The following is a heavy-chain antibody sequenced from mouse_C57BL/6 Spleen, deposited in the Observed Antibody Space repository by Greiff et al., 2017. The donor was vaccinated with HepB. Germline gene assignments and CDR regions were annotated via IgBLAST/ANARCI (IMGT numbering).Heavy chain of an antibody. CDR1: GYTFTSYW. CDR2: INPSSGYT. J-gene: IGHJ2*01. CDR3: ANYYGSSYFDY. D-gene: IGHD1-1*01. V-gene: IGHV1-7*01. Sequence: VQGVESGAELAKPGASVKLSCKASGYTFTSYWMHWVKQRPGQGLEWIGYINPSSGYTKYNQKFKDKATLTADKSSSTAYMQLSSLTYEDSAVYYCANYYGSSYFDYWGQGTTLTVSS.